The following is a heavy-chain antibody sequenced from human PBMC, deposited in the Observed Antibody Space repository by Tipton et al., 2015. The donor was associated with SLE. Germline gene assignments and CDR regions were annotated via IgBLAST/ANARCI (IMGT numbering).Heavy chain of an antibody. CDR3: ASGRQPARPEY. V-gene: IGHV4-59*01. CDR2: TSFSGRS. Sequence: GLVKPSETLSVTCTVSGGSISENFWTWIRQSPGGQLEWLGYTSFSGRSRNNPSLESRVAMSFQTPENHFSLRVSSATTADTAIYYCASGRQPARPEYWGQGTLVTVSS. J-gene: IGHJ4*02. CDR1: GGSISENF. D-gene: IGHD2-2*01.